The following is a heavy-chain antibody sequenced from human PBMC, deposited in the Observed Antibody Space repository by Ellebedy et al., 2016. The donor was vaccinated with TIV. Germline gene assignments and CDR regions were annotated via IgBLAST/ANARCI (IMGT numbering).Heavy chain of an antibody. Sequence: GESLKISCKVSGYNFPNYWIGWVRQLPGQGLEWMGIIYPGDSDTRYSPSFQGRVTISADKSISTAFLQWDSLEASDTAMYYCAAFTGDRSHDYWGHGTLVTVS. CDR3: AAFTGDRSHDY. CDR2: IYPGDSDT. D-gene: IGHD5-24*01. V-gene: IGHV5-51*01. CDR1: GYNFPNYW. J-gene: IGHJ4*01.